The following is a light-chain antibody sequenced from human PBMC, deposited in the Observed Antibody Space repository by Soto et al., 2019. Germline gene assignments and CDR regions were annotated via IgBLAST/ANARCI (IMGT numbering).Light chain of an antibody. V-gene: IGKV1-9*01. CDR2: GAS. CDR1: QGVRSY. Sequence: IHLTQSPSSLSASLGDRLTITFRASQGVRSYLAWFQQRPGKAPKLLIFGASTLQNGVPARFSGGGFGTEFTLTITSLQPEDFATYYCHQVYTYPRTFGQGTKVDIK. J-gene: IGKJ1*01. CDR3: HQVYTYPRT.